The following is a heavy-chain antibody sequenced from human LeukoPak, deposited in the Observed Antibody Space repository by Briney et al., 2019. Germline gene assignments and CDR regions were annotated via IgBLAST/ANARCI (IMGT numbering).Heavy chain of an antibody. Sequence: PGGSLRLSCVTSGFPLSTYGVHWVRQAPGSGLEWLAYIHYDGYTTNYADSVKGRFTISRDNSKNTLYLQMNGLRAEDTAVYYCAKDPSPVAVVAASGFDYWGQGTLVTVSS. CDR3: AKDPSPVAVVAASGFDY. CDR2: IHYDGYTT. D-gene: IGHD2-15*01. V-gene: IGHV3-30*02. J-gene: IGHJ4*02. CDR1: GFPLSTYG.